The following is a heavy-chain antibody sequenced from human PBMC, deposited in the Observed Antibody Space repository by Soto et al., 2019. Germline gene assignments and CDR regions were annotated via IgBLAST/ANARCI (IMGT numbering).Heavy chain of an antibody. CDR3: ARGRSRIPSSGWLDY. CDR1: GGTFSSYT. J-gene: IGHJ4*02. D-gene: IGHD6-19*01. V-gene: IGHV1-69*02. Sequence: QVQLVQSGAEVKKPGSSVKVSCKASGGTFSSYTISWVRQAPGQGLEWMGRIIPILGIANYAQKFQGRVTIPAERSMXTAYMELSSLRSEDTAVYYCARGRSRIPSSGWLDYWGQGTLVTVSS. CDR2: IIPILGIA.